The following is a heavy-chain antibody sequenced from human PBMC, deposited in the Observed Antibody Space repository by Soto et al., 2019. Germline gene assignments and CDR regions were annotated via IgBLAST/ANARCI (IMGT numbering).Heavy chain of an antibody. Sequence: ASVKVSCKASGYTFTGYYMHWVRQAPGQGLEWMGWINPNSGGTNYAQKFQGRVTMTRDTSISTAYMELSRLRSDDTAVYYCARTYYYDSSGYPDFDYWGQGTLVTVS. CDR2: INPNSGGT. V-gene: IGHV1-2*02. D-gene: IGHD3-22*01. J-gene: IGHJ4*02. CDR1: GYTFTGYY. CDR3: ARTYYYDSSGYPDFDY.